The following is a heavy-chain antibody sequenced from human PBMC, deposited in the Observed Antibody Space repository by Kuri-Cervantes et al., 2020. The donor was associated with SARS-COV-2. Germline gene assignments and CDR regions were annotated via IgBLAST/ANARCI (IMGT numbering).Heavy chain of an antibody. J-gene: IGHJ4*02. CDR2: IRSKAYGGTT. D-gene: IGHD4-17*01. Sequence: SLRLSCTASGFTFGDYAMSCVRQAPGKGLEWVGFIRSKAYGGTTEYAASVKGRFTISRDDSKSLAYLQMNSLKTEDTAMYYCTRLYGDYVGYFDYWGQGTLVTASS. CDR1: GFTFGDYA. CDR3: TRLYGDYVGYFDY. V-gene: IGHV3-49*04.